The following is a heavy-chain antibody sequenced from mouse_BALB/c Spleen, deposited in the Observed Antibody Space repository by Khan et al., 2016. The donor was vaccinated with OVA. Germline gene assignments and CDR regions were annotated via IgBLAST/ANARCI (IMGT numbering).Heavy chain of an antibody. V-gene: IGHV1-7*01. Sequence: QVQLQQSGAELTKPGASVKMSCKASGYTFTNNWMPWLKQRPGQGLEWIGYINPTTGYSDYNQKFKDKATLTADKSSSTVYMQLSSLTSEDSAVYYCARFYYALDYWGQGTSVTVSS. CDR2: INPTTGYS. J-gene: IGHJ4*01. CDR1: GYTFTNNW. CDR3: ARFYYALDY.